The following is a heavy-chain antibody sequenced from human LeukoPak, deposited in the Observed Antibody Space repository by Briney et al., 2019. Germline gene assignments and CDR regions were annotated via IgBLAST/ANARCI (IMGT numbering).Heavy chain of an antibody. J-gene: IGHJ4*02. CDR3: AKDLTTVTTEGDY. CDR2: IRYDGSSK. V-gene: IGHV3-30*02. Sequence: PGGSLRLSCAASGFPFSNYGMHWVRQAPGKGLKWVAFIRYDGSSKYYADSVKGRFTISRDNSKNTLSLQMNSLRTDDTAVYYCAKDLTTVTTEGDYWGQGTLVTVSS. D-gene: IGHD4-17*01. CDR1: GFPFSNYG.